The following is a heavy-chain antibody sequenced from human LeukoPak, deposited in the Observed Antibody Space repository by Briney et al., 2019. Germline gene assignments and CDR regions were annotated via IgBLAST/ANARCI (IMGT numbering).Heavy chain of an antibody. CDR3: ARVGTFADY. J-gene: IGHJ4*02. Sequence: GASVKVSCKASGYTFTNYYIHWVRQAPGQGLEWMGIINPSGGSTSYAQKFQGRVTMARDTSTSTVYMYLSSLRSEDTAMYYCARVGTFADYWGQGTLVTVSS. CDR2: INPSGGST. V-gene: IGHV1-46*03. CDR1: GYTFTNYY. D-gene: IGHD1-7*01.